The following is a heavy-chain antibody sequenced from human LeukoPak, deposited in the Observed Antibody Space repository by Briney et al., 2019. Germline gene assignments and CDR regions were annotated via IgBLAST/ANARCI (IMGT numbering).Heavy chain of an antibody. D-gene: IGHD6-13*01. V-gene: IGHV3-30*18. Sequence: PGGSLRLPCAASGFIFSSYGMHWVRQAPGKGLEWVAVISYDGSNKYYADSVKGRFTISRDNSKNTLYLQMNSLRAEDTAVYYCAKEMGVAAAGLDAFDIWGQGTMVTVSS. J-gene: IGHJ3*02. CDR1: GFIFSSYG. CDR2: ISYDGSNK. CDR3: AKEMGVAAAGLDAFDI.